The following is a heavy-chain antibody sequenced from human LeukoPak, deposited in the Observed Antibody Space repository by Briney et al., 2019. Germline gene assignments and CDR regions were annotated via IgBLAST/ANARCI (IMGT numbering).Heavy chain of an antibody. D-gene: IGHD5-18*01. Sequence: ASVKVSCKASGYTFTGYYMHWVRQAPGQGLEWMGWINPNSGGTNYAQKFQGRVTMTRDTSISTAYMGLSRLRSDDTAVYYCARDPGSGYSFLYYFDYWGQGTLVTVSS. J-gene: IGHJ4*02. CDR1: GYTFTGYY. V-gene: IGHV1-2*02. CDR3: ARDPGSGYSFLYYFDY. CDR2: INPNSGGT.